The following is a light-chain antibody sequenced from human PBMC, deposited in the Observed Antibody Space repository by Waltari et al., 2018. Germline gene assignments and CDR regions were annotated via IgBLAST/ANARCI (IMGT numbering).Light chain of an antibody. V-gene: IGKV1-5*03. CDR1: QSVNRW. CDR2: KAS. J-gene: IGKJ1*01. Sequence: DIQMTQSPSTLSASVGDRVTITCRASQSVNRWLAWYQQKPGKAPKLLISKASALQNGVAPRFSGGGSGTEFTLTISNRQPDDSSTYYCQQYEAFPVTFGHGTKVEIK. CDR3: QQYEAFPVT.